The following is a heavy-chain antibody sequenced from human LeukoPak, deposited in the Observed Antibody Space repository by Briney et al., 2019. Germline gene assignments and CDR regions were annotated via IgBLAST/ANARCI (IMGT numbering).Heavy chain of an antibody. CDR2: IIPIFGTA. CDR3: ARRNYGDYSENDY. D-gene: IGHD4-17*01. J-gene: IGHJ4*02. V-gene: IGHV1-69*13. Sequence: GASVKVSCKASGGTFSSYAISWVRQAPGQGLEWVGGIIPIFGTANYAQKFQGRVTITADESTSTAYMELSSLRSEDTAVYYCARRNYGDYSENDYWGQGTLVTVSS. CDR1: GGTFSSYA.